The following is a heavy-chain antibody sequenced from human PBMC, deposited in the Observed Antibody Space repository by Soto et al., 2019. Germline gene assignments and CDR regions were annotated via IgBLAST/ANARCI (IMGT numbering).Heavy chain of an antibody. J-gene: IGHJ4*02. D-gene: IGHD1-26*01. CDR3: VRGAGSPFPLDY. CDR1: GFTVSSNY. V-gene: IGHV3-66*01. CDR2: LYSAGTT. Sequence: AGGSLRLSCASSGFTVSSNYMSWVRQAPGKGLEWVSVLYSAGTTYYADSVKGRLTISRDNSKNTLYLQMNSLRAEDTAMYYCVRGAGSPFPLDYWGQGTLVTVSS.